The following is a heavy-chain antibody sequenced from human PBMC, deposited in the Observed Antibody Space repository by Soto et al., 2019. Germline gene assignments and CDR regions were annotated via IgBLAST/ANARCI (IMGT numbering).Heavy chain of an antibody. J-gene: IGHJ5*02. D-gene: IGHD1-1*01. CDR1: GGSISNYY. Sequence: SETLSVTCIVSGGSISNYYWSWIRQPPGKGLEWIGYIYYSGSTNYNPSLTSRVTISVDTSKNQFSLKLSSVTAADTAVYYCAREIYSPTYNDPRWFDPWGQGTLVT. V-gene: IGHV4-59*12. CDR3: AREIYSPTYNDPRWFDP. CDR2: IYYSGST.